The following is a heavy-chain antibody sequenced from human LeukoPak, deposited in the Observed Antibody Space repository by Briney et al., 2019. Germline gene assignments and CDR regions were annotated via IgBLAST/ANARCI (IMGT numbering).Heavy chain of an antibody. CDR2: ISYDGSNK. V-gene: IGHV3-30*07. CDR3: ARPTIAAAGTYYYMDV. Sequence: GGSLRLSCAASGFTFSSYAMHWVRQAPGKELEWVAVISYDGSNKYYADSVKGRFTISRDNSKNTLYLQMNSLRAEDTAVYYCARPTIAAAGTYYYMDVWGKGTTVTVSS. D-gene: IGHD6-13*01. CDR1: GFTFSSYA. J-gene: IGHJ6*03.